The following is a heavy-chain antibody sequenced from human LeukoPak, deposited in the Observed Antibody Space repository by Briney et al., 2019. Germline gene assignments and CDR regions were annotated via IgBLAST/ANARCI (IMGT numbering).Heavy chain of an antibody. V-gene: IGHV3-11*04. Sequence: PGGSLRLSCAASGFTFSDYYMSWIRQAPGKGLEWVSYISSSGSTIYYADSVKGRFTISRDNAKNSLYLQMNSLRAEDTTVYYCARDGIGGYYSLDAFDIWGQGTMVTVSS. D-gene: IGHD3-22*01. CDR1: GFTFSDYY. CDR3: ARDGIGGYYSLDAFDI. J-gene: IGHJ3*02. CDR2: ISSSGSTI.